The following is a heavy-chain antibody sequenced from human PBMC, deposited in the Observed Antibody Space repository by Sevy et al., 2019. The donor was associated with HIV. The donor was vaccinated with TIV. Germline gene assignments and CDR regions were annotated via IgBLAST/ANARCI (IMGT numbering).Heavy chain of an antibody. Sequence: GGSLRLSCVASGFTFNSYSMYWVRQAPGKGLEWVAAISYDGSNKYFADSVKGRFTISRDNSKNILYLQINSRRVQDTATYFCARDAAEGPYGSSWFSNWLDPWGQGTLVTVSS. J-gene: IGHJ5*02. D-gene: IGHD6-13*01. CDR3: ARDAAEGPYGSSWFSNWLDP. CDR2: ISYDGSNK. V-gene: IGHV3-30*04. CDR1: GFTFNSYS.